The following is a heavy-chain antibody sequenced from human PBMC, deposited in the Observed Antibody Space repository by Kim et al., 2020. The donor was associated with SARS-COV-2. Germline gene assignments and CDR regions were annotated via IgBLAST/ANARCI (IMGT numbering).Heavy chain of an antibody. D-gene: IGHD5-18*01. Sequence: SETLSLTCTVSGGSISSSDYYWVWIRQPPGKGLEWIGYIDYSGSTYYNPSLKSRVTISVDTSKNQFSLKVSSVTAADAAVYYCARAGSRYIYGKLDYWGQGTLVTVSS. CDR1: GGSISSSDYY. CDR3: ARAGSRYIYGKLDY. CDR2: IDYSGST. V-gene: IGHV4-39*01. J-gene: IGHJ4*02.